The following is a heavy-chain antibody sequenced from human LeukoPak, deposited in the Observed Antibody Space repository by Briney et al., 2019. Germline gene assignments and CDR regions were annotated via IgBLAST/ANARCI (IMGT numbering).Heavy chain of an antibody. V-gene: IGHV4-39*07. CDR3: ARGIRLLNWFDP. CDR2: IYYSGST. J-gene: IGHJ5*02. CDR1: GGSISSSNYY. D-gene: IGHD2-21*01. Sequence: SETLSLTCTVSGGSISSSNYYWGWIRQPPGKGLEWIGSIYYSGSTYYNPSLKSRVTISVDTSKNQFSLKLSSVTAADTAVYYCARGIRLLNWFDPWGQGTLVTVSS.